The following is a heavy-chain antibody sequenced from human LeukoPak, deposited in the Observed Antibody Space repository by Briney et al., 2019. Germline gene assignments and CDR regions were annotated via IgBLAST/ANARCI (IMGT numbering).Heavy chain of an antibody. CDR2: IYYSGST. CDR1: GGSISSSNW. V-gene: IGHV4-4*02. CDR3: ARVLRADSSRITVNDAFDI. D-gene: IGHD3-22*01. J-gene: IGHJ3*02. Sequence: PSGTLSLTCAVSGGSISSSNWWSWVRQPPGKGLEWIGYIYYSGSTNYNPSLKSRVTISVDTSKNQFSLKLSSVTAADTAVYYCARVLRADSSRITVNDAFDIWGQGTMVTVSS.